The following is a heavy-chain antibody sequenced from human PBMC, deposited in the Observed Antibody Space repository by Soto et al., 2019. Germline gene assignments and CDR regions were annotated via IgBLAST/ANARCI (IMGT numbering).Heavy chain of an antibody. CDR3: AKDYYGSGRGLVDY. D-gene: IGHD3-10*01. CDR1: GFTFDDYA. V-gene: IGHV3-9*01. CDR2: ISWNSGSI. J-gene: IGHJ4*02. Sequence: DVQLVESGGGLVQPGRSVRLSCAASGFTFDDYAMQWVRQAAGKGLEWVSGISWNSGSIGYADSVKGRFTISRDNAKNSLYLQMNSLRAEDTALYYCAKDYYGSGRGLVDYLGQGTLVTVSS.